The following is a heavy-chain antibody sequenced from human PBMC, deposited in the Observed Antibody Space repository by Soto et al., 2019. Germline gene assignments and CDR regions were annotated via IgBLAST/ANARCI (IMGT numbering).Heavy chain of an antibody. CDR1: GFTFTSYG. V-gene: IGHV3-23*01. CDR2: IRGDGGQT. Sequence: GSLRLSCTASGFTFTSYGMGWVRQAPGKGLQWVSTIRGDGGQTHYTDSVKGRFSISRDNSKNTVYLQMDSLRAEDTAMYFCARDVGLDSDDFFAYWGQGIQVTVPS. CDR3: ARDVGLDSDDFFAY. J-gene: IGHJ4*02. D-gene: IGHD3-9*01.